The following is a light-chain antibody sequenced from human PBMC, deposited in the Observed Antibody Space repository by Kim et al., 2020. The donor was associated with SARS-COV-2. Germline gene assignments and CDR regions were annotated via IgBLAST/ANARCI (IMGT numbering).Light chain of an antibody. J-gene: IGLJ1*01. CDR1: SSDVGGYNY. CDR2: DVS. Sequence: PGQSVTISCTGNSSDVGGYNYVSWYQQHPGKAPKLMIFDVSKRPSGVPDRFSGSKSGNTASLTISGLQAEDEADYYCCSYAGSSYVFGTGTKVTVL. V-gene: IGLV2-11*01. CDR3: CSYAGSSYV.